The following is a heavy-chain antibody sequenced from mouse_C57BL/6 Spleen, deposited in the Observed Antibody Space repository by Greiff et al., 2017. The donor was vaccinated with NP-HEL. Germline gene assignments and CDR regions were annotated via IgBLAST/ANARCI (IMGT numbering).Heavy chain of an antibody. J-gene: IGHJ2*01. CDR3: ARSPYYYGSSSFDY. CDR1: GYTFTDYN. D-gene: IGHD1-1*01. CDR2: INPNNGGT. Sequence: VQLKQSGPELVKPGASVKIPCKASGYTFTDYNMDWVKQSHGKSLEWIGDINPNNGGTIYNQKFKGKATLTVDKSSSTAYMELRSLTSEDTAVYYCARSPYYYGSSSFDYWGQGTTLTVSS. V-gene: IGHV1-18*01.